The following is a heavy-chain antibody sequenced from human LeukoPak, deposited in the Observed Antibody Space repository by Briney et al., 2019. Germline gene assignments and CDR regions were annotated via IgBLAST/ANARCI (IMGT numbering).Heavy chain of an antibody. CDR3: AREYGSGTYYGMDV. D-gene: IGHD3-10*01. J-gene: IGHJ6*02. V-gene: IGHV3-74*01. CDR2: VNSDESRT. Sequence: PGGSLRLSCAASGFIFSTYWMHWVRQAPGKGLVWVSRVNSDESRTSYADSVKGRFTISRDNAKDTLYLQMNSLRAEDTAVYYCAREYGSGTYYGMDVWGQGTTVTVSS. CDR1: GFIFSTYW.